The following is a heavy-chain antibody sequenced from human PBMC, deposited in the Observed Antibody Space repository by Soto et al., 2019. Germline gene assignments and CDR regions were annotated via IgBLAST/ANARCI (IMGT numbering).Heavy chain of an antibody. J-gene: IGHJ6*02. CDR1: SDSMNSGGYY. V-gene: IGHV4-31*03. Sequence: TLALTCSVSSDSMNSGGYYWSWIREHPGKGLEWIGYIYSNGDTYYNPSLKSRVTISVDTSKNQFSLNLTSVTAADTAVDYCARRGGSSSGYYYYAMDVWGQGTTVTVSS. CDR3: ARRGGSSSGYYYYAMDV. CDR2: IYSNGDT. D-gene: IGHD6-6*01.